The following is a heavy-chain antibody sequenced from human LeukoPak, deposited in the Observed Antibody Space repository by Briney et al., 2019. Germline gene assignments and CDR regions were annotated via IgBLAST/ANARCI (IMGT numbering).Heavy chain of an antibody. CDR1: GYSISSGYY. CDR3: ASYFGGITMIVGDY. CDR2: IYHSGST. V-gene: IGHV4-38-2*02. J-gene: IGHJ4*02. Sequence: KPSETLSLTCTVSGYSISSGYYWGWIRQPPGKGLEWIGSIYHSGSTYYNPSLKSRVTISVDTSKNQFSLKLSSVTAADTAVYYCASYFGGITMIVGDYWGQGTLVTVSS. D-gene: IGHD3-22*01.